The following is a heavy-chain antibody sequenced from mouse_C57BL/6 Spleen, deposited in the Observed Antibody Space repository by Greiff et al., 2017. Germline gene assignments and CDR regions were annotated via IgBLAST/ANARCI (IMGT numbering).Heavy chain of an antibody. CDR3: ARGYYDYVDY. CDR2: INYDGSST. J-gene: IGHJ2*01. D-gene: IGHD2-4*01. V-gene: IGHV5-16*01. CDR1: GFTFSDYY. Sequence: EVMLVESEGGLVQPGSSMKLSCTASGFTFSDYYMAWVRQVPEKGLEWVANINYDGSSTYYLDSLKSRFIISRDNAKNILYLQMSSLKSEDTATYYCARGYYDYVDYWGQGTTLTVSS.